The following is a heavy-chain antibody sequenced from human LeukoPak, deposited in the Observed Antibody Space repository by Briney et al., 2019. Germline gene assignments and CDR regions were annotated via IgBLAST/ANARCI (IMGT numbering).Heavy chain of an antibody. CDR3: ARGVYQGDYFDY. Sequence: ASVKVSCKASGYTFTGYYMHWVRQAPGQGLEWMGRINPNSGGTNYAQKFQGRVTMTRDTSISTAYMELSRLRSDVTAVYYCARGVYQGDYFDYWGQGTLVTVSS. J-gene: IGHJ4*02. D-gene: IGHD6-6*01. CDR2: INPNSGGT. V-gene: IGHV1-2*06. CDR1: GYTFTGYY.